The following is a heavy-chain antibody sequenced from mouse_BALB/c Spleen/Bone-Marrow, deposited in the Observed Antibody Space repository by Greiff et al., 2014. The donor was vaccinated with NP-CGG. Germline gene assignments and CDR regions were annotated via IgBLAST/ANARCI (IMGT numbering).Heavy chain of an antibody. Sequence: EVNVVESGGGLVQPGGSRKLSCAASGFTFSSFGMHWVRQAPEKGLEWVAYISSGSSTIYYADTVKGRFTISRDNPKNTLFLQMTSPRSEDTAMYYCARSYHGSSYYFDYWGQGTTLTVSS. CDR1: GFTFSSFG. J-gene: IGHJ2*01. V-gene: IGHV5-17*02. D-gene: IGHD1-1*01. CDR2: ISSGSSTI. CDR3: ARSYHGSSYYFDY.